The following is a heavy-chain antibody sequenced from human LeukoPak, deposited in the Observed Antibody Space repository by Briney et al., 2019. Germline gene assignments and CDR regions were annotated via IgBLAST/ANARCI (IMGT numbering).Heavy chain of an antibody. CDR3: ARLAAGGYFDY. D-gene: IGHD1-26*01. CDR2: IYYSAST. J-gene: IGHJ4*02. V-gene: IGHV4-39*01. CDR1: GGSISSSSYY. Sequence: SGILSLTCTVSGGSISSSSYYWGWIRQPPGKGLEWIGSIYYSASTYYNPSLKSRVTISVDTSKNQFSLKLSSVTAADTAVYYCARLAAGGYFDYWGQGTLVTVSS.